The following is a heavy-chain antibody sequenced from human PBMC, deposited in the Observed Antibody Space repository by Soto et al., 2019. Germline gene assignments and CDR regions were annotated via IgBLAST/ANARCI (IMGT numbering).Heavy chain of an antibody. CDR1: EFTFSRHG. Sequence: QVQLVESGGGVVQPGRSLRLSCAASEFTFSRHGMHWVRQAPGKGLQWVGVIWSDGSNEVYADSVKGRFIISRDNSKNNLYLQMNSLRAEDTGVYYCARERTFGDNKHNYMDVWGTGITVTVSS. J-gene: IGHJ6*03. CDR3: ARERTFGDNKHNYMDV. D-gene: IGHD3-10*01. CDR2: IWSDGSNE. V-gene: IGHV3-33*01.